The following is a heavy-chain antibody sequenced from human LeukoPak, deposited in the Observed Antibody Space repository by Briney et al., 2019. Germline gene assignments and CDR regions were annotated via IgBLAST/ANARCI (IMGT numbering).Heavy chain of an antibody. V-gene: IGHV4-59*01. CDR1: RDSISGYY. D-gene: IGHD2-2*01. CDR3: TRSLPAAMFSLDY. Sequence: PETLSLTCTVSRDSISGYYWSWIRQPPGKRLEWIGYIHYSGSTNYNPSLKTRVTISLDTSENQFSLKLTSVTAADTAVYYCTRSLPAAMFSLDYWGQGTLVTVSS. J-gene: IGHJ4*02. CDR2: IHYSGST.